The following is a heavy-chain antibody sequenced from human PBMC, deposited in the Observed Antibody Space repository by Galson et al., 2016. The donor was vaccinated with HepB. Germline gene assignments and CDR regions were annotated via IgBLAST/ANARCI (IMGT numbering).Heavy chain of an antibody. J-gene: IGHJ6*04. CDR1: GFTFSDYY. CDR2: ISGDGATK. CDR3: ASTTYFDILTGSYKDYYGMDV. V-gene: IGHV3-11*01. D-gene: IGHD3-9*01. Sequence: SLRLSCAASGFTFSDYYMTWIRQAPGKGLEWVSYISGDGATKYLADSVKGRFSISRDNAKKSLWLQMNSLRAEDTAVYYCASTTYFDILTGSYKDYYGMDVWGRGTTVTVSS.